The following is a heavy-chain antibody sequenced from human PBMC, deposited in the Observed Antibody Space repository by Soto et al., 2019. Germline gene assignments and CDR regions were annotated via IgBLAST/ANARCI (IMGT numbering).Heavy chain of an antibody. J-gene: IGHJ4*02. V-gene: IGHV4-34*01. CDR1: GGSFSGYY. D-gene: IGHD5-12*01. CDR2: INHSGST. CDR3: ARVGAYSGYDVDY. Sequence: SETLSLTCAVYGGSFSGYYWSWIRQPPGKGLEWIGEINHSGSTNYNPSLKSRVTISVDTSKNQFSLKLSSVTAADTAVYYCARVGAYSGYDVDYWGQGNLVTVSS.